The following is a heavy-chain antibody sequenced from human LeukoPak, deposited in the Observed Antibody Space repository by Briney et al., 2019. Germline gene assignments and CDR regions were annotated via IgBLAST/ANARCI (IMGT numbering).Heavy chain of an antibody. CDR1: GFTFSSYW. CDR3: ARGAYTAMDDFDY. Sequence: GSLRLSCAASGFTFSSYWMHWVRQAPGKGLVWVSRINSDGSSTSYADSVKGRFTISRDNAKNTLYLQMNSLRAEDTAVYYCARGAYTAMDDFDYWGQGTLVTVSS. CDR2: INSDGSST. J-gene: IGHJ4*02. V-gene: IGHV3-74*01. D-gene: IGHD5-18*01.